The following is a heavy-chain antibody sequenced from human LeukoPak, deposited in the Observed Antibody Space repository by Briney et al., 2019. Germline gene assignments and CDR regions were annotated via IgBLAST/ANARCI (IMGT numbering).Heavy chain of an antibody. CDR1: GGSISSGSYY. D-gene: IGHD3-10*01. J-gene: IGHJ6*02. CDR2: VHTSGST. V-gene: IGHV4-61*02. Sequence: SQTLSLTCTVSGGSISSGSYYWSRIRQPAGKGLEWIGRVHTSGSTIYNPSLKSRLSMSLDTSKNQFSLRLNSVTAADAAVYYCARDLWFGAAGPYGIHVWGQGTTVTVSS. CDR3: ARDLWFGAAGPYGIHV.